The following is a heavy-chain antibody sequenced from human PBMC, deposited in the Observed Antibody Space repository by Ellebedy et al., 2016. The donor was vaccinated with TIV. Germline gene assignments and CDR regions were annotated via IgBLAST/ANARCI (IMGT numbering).Heavy chain of an antibody. Sequence: GESLKISCQGSEYSFTNDWIGWVRQMPGKGLEWMGIIYPGDSDTRYRPSFQGQVTISADKSISTAYLQWSSLKASDTAMYYCARLRGAAFDIWGQGTMVTVSS. CDR3: ARLRGAAFDI. D-gene: IGHD1-26*01. CDR1: EYSFTNDW. V-gene: IGHV5-51*01. J-gene: IGHJ3*02. CDR2: IYPGDSDT.